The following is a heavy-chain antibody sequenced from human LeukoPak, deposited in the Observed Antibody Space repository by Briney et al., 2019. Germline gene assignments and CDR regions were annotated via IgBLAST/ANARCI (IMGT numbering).Heavy chain of an antibody. V-gene: IGHV1-2*06. CDR2: INPNSGGT. J-gene: IGHJ4*02. Sequence: ASVKVSCKASGYTFTDYYIHWVRQAPGQGLEWMGRINPNSGGTNYAQNFQGKVTVTRDTSISTVCMELSGLRTDDTAVYYCTRYYYHTSGFDYWGQGTLVTVSS. CDR3: TRYYYHTSGFDY. D-gene: IGHD3-22*01. CDR1: GYTFTDYY.